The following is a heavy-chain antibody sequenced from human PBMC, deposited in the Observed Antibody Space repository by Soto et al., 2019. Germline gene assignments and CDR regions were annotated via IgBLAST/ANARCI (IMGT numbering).Heavy chain of an antibody. CDR1: GGSFSVYY. Sequence: SETLSLTCAVYGGSFSVYYWSWIRQPPGKGLEWIGEINHSGSTNYNPSLKSRVTISVDTSKNQFSLKLSSVTAADTAVYYCARRMMRLYSSGSNFDYWGQGTLVTVSS. J-gene: IGHJ4*02. V-gene: IGHV4-34*01. CDR3: ARRMMRLYSSGSNFDY. CDR2: INHSGST. D-gene: IGHD6-19*01.